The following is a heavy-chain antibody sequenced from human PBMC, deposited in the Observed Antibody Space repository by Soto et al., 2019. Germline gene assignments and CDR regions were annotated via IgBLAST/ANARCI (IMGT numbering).Heavy chain of an antibody. CDR2: IYYTGDT. Sequence: VQLQESGPGLVKPSETLSLTCTVSGDSMDSNYWSWVRQSPGKGLEWIGYIYYTGDTNYNPSLRSRLTILVDTSKNQYSLNLRSVTTADTAVYYCARGGWSHDSWGQGALVTGSS. J-gene: IGHJ4*02. CDR3: ARGGWSHDS. D-gene: IGHD2-15*01. CDR1: GDSMDSNY. V-gene: IGHV4-59*01.